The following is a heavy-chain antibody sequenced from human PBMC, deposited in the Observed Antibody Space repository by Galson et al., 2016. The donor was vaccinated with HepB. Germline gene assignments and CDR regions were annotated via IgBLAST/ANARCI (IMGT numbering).Heavy chain of an antibody. Sequence: PALVKPTQTLTLTCTFSGFSLRTPGVGVGWFRQPPGKALEWLGLIFWDDDKRYTPSLENRLTITKDSSNNQVVLTVTNMGSSDGGTHYCALYDGSVFFGVWGRGTPVTVSS. CDR2: IFWDDDK. V-gene: IGHV2-5*02. CDR3: ALYDGSVFFGV. D-gene: IGHD3-22*01. J-gene: IGHJ2*01. CDR1: GFSLRTPGVG.